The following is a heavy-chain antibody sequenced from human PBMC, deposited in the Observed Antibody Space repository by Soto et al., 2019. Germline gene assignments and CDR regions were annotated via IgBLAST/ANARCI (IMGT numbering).Heavy chain of an antibody. J-gene: IGHJ4*02. CDR2: IWYDGSNK. V-gene: IGHV3-33*01. Sequence: GGSLRLSCAASGFTFSSYGMHWVRQAPGKGLEWVAVIWYDGSNKYYADSVKGRFTISRDNSKNTLYLQMNSLRAEDTAVYYCARDLRTEWPEDYFDYWGQGTLVTVSS. CDR1: GFTFSSYG. CDR3: ARDLRTEWPEDYFDY. D-gene: IGHD3-3*01.